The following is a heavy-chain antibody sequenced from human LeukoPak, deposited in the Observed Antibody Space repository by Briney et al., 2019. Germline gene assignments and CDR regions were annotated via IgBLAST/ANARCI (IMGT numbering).Heavy chain of an antibody. Sequence: PGRSLRLSCAASGSTFSSYAMHWVRQAPGKGLEWVAVISYDGSNKYYADSVKGRFTISRDNSKNTLYLQMNSLRAEDTAVYYCARTYSSSSRALGYWGQGTLVTVSS. CDR3: ARTYSSSSRALGY. CDR2: ISYDGSNK. V-gene: IGHV3-30*04. D-gene: IGHD6-6*01. CDR1: GSTFSSYA. J-gene: IGHJ4*02.